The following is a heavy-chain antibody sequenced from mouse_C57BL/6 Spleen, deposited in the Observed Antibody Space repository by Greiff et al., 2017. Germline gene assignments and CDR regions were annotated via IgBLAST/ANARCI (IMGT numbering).Heavy chain of an antibody. CDR3: TGGSSYWCFAV. D-gene: IGHD1-1*01. V-gene: IGHV6-6*01. CDR1: GYTFSDAW. CDR2: IRNKANNHTT. J-gene: IGHJ1*03. Sequence: EVKVVESGGGLVQPGGSMKLSCAASGYTFSDAWMDWVRQSPEKGLEWVAEIRNKANNHTTYDAESVKVRFTVSRDESKSSVYLQIDLLRAEYTGIYYCTGGSSYWCFAVWGTGTTVTVSS.